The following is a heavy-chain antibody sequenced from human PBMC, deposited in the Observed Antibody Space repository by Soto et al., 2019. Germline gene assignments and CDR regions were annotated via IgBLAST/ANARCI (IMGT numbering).Heavy chain of an antibody. D-gene: IGHD3-3*01. V-gene: IGHV4-39*01. J-gene: IGHJ6*02. CDR1: GGSISSSSYY. CDR2: IYYSGST. CDR3: ARARLYYDFRSTLAF. Sequence: SETLSLTCTVSGGSISSSSYYWGWIRQPPGKGLEWIGSIYYSGSTYYNPSLKSRVTISVDTSKNQFSLKLSSVTAADTAVYYCARARLYYDFRSTLAFWGQGTSVTVSS.